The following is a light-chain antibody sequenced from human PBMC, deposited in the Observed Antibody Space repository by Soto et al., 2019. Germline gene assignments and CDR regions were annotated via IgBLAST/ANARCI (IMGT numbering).Light chain of an antibody. CDR2: DVS. J-gene: IGLJ1*01. Sequence: QSALTQPASVSGSPGQSITISCTGTSSDVGGYNYVSWYQQHPGKAPKLVIYDVSNRPSGVSNRFSGSKSGNTASLTISGLLAEDEADYYCRSYTSSSTCVFGTGTKVTVL. CDR3: RSYTSSSTCV. V-gene: IGLV2-14*01. CDR1: SSDVGGYNY.